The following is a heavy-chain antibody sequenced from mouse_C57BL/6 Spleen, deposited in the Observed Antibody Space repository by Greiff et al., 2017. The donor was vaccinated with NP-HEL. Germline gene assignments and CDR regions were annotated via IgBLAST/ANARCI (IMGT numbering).Heavy chain of an antibody. CDR1: GFTFSDYG. CDR3: ARSLYDYDVLAY. J-gene: IGHJ3*01. Sequence: EVQLVESGGGLVQPGGSLKLSCAASGFTFSDYGMAWVRQAPRKGPEWVAFISNLAYSIYYADTVTGRFTISRENAKNTLYLEMSSLRSEDTAMYYCARSLYDYDVLAYWGQGTLVTVSA. D-gene: IGHD2-4*01. CDR2: ISNLAYSI. V-gene: IGHV5-15*01.